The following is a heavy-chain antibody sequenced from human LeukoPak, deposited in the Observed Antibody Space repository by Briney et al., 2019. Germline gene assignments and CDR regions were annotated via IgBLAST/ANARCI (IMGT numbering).Heavy chain of an antibody. CDR3: ARGSIVVVPAAAYYFDY. D-gene: IGHD2-2*01. J-gene: IGHJ4*02. Sequence: GASVKVSCKASGYTFTGYYMHWVRQAPGQGLEWMGWINPNSGGTNYAQKFQGRVTMTRDTSISTAYMELSRLRSDDTAVYYCARGSIVVVPAAAYYFDYWGQGTLVTVSS. V-gene: IGHV1-2*02. CDR1: GYTFTGYY. CDR2: INPNSGGT.